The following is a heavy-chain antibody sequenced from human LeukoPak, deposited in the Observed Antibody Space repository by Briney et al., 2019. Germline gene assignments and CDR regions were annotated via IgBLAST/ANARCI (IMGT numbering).Heavy chain of an antibody. V-gene: IGHV4-4*07. D-gene: IGHD6-19*01. CDR3: ARERSSGWYGYYFDY. Sequence: PSETLSLTCTVSGGSISSYYWSWIRQPAGKGLEWIGRIYPSGSTNYNPSLKSRLTMSVDTSKNQFSLKLRSVTAADTAVYYCARERSSGWYGYYFDYWGQGTLVTVSS. CDR2: IYPSGST. J-gene: IGHJ4*02. CDR1: GGSISSYY.